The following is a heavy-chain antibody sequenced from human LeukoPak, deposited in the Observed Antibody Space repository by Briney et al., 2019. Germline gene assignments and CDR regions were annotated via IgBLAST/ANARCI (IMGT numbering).Heavy chain of an antibody. J-gene: IGHJ5*02. CDR1: GGSFSDYY. D-gene: IGHD3-22*01. Sequence: SGTLSLTCAVYGGSFSDYYWNWIRQSTGKGLEWIGEINLRGSTTYNPSLKSRVTISLDASKSQLSLKLSSVTAADTAVYYCARDGAPFRNYYDSSGYRSWFDPWGQGTLVTVSS. CDR3: ARDGAPFRNYYDSSGYRSWFDP. V-gene: IGHV4-34*01. CDR2: INLRGST.